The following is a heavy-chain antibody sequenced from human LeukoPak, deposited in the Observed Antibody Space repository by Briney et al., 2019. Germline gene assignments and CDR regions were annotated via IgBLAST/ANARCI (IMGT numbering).Heavy chain of an antibody. Sequence: PGGSLRLSCAASGFTFSSYGMHWVRQAPGKGLEWVAFIRYDGSNKYYADSVKGRFTISRDNSKNTLYLQMNSLRAEDTAVYYCAKDRSVTLISVFDYWGQGTLVTVSS. V-gene: IGHV3-30*02. J-gene: IGHJ4*02. CDR2: IRYDGSNK. CDR3: AKDRSVTLISVFDY. CDR1: GFTFSSYG. D-gene: IGHD4-17*01.